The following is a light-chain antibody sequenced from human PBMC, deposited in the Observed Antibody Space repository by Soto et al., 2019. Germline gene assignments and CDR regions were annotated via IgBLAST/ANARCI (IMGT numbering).Light chain of an antibody. CDR1: SSDAGGHND. V-gene: IGLV2-8*01. CDR2: EVT. CDR3: SSYAGSNRVI. J-gene: IGLJ2*01. Sequence: ALTQPPSASGSPGQSVTISCTGTSSDAGGHNDVSWYQQHPGKAPKLMIYEVTKRPSGVPDRFSGSKSGNTASLTVSGLQAADEADYYCSSYAGSNRVIFGGGTKLTVL.